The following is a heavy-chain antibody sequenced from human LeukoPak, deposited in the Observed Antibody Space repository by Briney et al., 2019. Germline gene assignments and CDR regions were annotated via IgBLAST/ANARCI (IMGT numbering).Heavy chain of an antibody. D-gene: IGHD5-12*01. CDR1: GGSVSSGSYY. J-gene: IGHJ5*02. V-gene: IGHV4-61*01. CDR2: IYYSGST. Sequence: SETLSLTCTVSGGSVSSGSYYWSWIRQPPGKGLEWIGYIYYSGSTNYNPSLKSRVTISVDTSKNQFSLKLSSVTAADTAVYYCARGYSGYDFNDWFDPWGQGTLVTVSS. CDR3: ARGYSGYDFNDWFDP.